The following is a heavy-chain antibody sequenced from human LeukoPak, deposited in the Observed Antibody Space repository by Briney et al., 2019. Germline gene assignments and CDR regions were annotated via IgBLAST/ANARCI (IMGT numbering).Heavy chain of an antibody. D-gene: IGHD1-26*01. Sequence: PSETLSLTCRVSGGSISTYYRSWIRQTPGKGLEWIGYVYDSGTTNYNPSLKGRVTISSDTSKNQFSLNLRSVNAADTAIYYCARHGGSLGYFDYWRQRTLVTVSS. CDR1: GGSISTYY. CDR2: VYDSGTT. J-gene: IGHJ4*02. V-gene: IGHV4-59*08. CDR3: ARHGGSLGYFDY.